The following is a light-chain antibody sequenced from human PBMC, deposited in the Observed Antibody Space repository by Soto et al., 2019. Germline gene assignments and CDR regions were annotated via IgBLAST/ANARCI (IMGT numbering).Light chain of an antibody. V-gene: IGLV2-14*01. CDR1: SRDVGGYNY. CDR3: SSYTSSSTSSFV. CDR2: EVS. Sequence: QSVLTQPASVSGSPGQSITISCTGTSRDVGGYNYVSWYQQHPGKAPKLMIYEVSNRPSGVSNRFSGSKSGNTASLTISGLQAEDEADYYCSSYTSSSTSSFVFGTGTKLTVL. J-gene: IGLJ1*01.